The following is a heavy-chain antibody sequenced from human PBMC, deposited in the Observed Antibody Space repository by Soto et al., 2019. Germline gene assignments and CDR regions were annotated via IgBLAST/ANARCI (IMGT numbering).Heavy chain of an antibody. D-gene: IGHD1-1*01. Sequence: SPVKGARKAAGYTHTIYRSSRLRKTTGQGLEWMGGIIPIFGTANYAQKFQGRVTITADEYTSTAYMELSSLRSEDTAVYYCAGAQELGNDCYVLDFWRQGTTVTGSS. CDR3: AGAQELGNDCYVLDF. J-gene: IGHJ6*02. CDR2: IIPIFGTA. CDR1: GYTHTIYR. V-gene: IGHV1-69*01.